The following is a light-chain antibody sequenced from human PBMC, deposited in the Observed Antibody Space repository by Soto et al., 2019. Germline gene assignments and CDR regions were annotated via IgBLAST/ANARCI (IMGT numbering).Light chain of an antibody. Sequence: DIQMTQSPSSLSASVGDRVTITCRASQGISNYLAWYQQKPGKVPKLLIYAASTLQSGVPSRFSGSGSGTXXXLXISXLXPXDVATYYCQKYNSAPRTFGGGTKVEIK. J-gene: IGKJ4*01. CDR2: AAS. CDR1: QGISNY. CDR3: QKYNSAPRT. V-gene: IGKV1-27*01.